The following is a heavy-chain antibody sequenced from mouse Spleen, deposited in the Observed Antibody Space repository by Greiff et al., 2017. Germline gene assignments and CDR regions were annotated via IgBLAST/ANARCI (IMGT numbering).Heavy chain of an antibody. CDR1: GFTFSDYY. CDR3: AREDYRYDGGFFDY. CDR2: INYDGSST. D-gene: IGHD2-14*01. Sequence: EVKLMESEGGLVQPGSSMKLSCTASGFTFSDYYMAWVRQVPEKGLEWVANINYDGSSTYYLDSLKSRFIISRDNAKNILYLQMSSLKSEDTATYYCAREDYRYDGGFFDYWGQGTTLTVSS. V-gene: IGHV5-16*01. J-gene: IGHJ2*01.